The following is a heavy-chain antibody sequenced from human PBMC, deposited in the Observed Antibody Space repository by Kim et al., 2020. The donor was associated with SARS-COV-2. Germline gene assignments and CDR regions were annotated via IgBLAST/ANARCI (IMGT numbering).Heavy chain of an antibody. J-gene: IGHJ5*02. D-gene: IGHD6-6*01. Sequence: SQKFQGRVTITRDTSASTGYMELSSLRSEDTAVYYCARGGRIAALGWFDPWGQGTLVTVSS. CDR3: ARGGRIAALGWFDP. V-gene: IGHV1-3*01.